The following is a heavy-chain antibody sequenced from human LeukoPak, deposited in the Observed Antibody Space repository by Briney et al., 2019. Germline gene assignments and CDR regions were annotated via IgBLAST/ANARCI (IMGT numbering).Heavy chain of an antibody. Sequence: PGRSLRLSCAASGFTFSSYGMHWVRQAPGKGLEWVAVISYEGGTQHYADSVKGRFIISRDSPRNTLYLQMNILRTEDTAVYYCAKEGTPQVSTWYDLWGQGTQVIVSS. CDR2: ISYEGGTQ. J-gene: IGHJ5*02. CDR3: AKEGTPQVSTWYDL. CDR1: GFTFSSYG. V-gene: IGHV3-30*18. D-gene: IGHD3-10*01.